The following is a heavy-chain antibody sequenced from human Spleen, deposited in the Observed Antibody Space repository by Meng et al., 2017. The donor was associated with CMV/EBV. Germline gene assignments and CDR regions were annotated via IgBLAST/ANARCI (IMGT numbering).Heavy chain of an antibody. CDR1: GGSFSGYY. D-gene: IGHD3-10*01. CDR3: ARDRDYDAFDI. J-gene: IGHJ3*02. CDR2: INHSGST. Sequence: SETLSLTCAVYGGSFSGYYWSWIRQPPGKGLEWIGEINHSGSTNYNPSLKSRVTISIDTSKNQFSLKVSSVTAADTAVYYCARDRDYDAFDIWGQGTLVTVSS. V-gene: IGHV4-34*01.